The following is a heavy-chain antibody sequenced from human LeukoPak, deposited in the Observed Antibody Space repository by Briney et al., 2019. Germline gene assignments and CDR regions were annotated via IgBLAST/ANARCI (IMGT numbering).Heavy chain of an antibody. J-gene: IGHJ4*02. CDR2: INHSGST. V-gene: IGHV4-34*01. Sequence: SSETLSPTCAVYGGSFSGYYWSWIRQPPGKGLEWIGEINHSGSTNYNPSLKSRVTISVDTSKNQFSLKLSSVTAADTAVYYCARAPNYYGAGYWGQGTLVTVSS. D-gene: IGHD4-17*01. CDR3: ARAPNYYGAGY. CDR1: GGSFSGYY.